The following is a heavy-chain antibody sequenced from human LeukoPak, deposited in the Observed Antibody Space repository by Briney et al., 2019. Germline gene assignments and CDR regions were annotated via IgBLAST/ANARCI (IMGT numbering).Heavy chain of an antibody. D-gene: IGHD6-13*01. Sequence: PGGSLRLSCSASGFTFSSYAMHWVRQAPGKGLEYVSAISSNGGTTYYADSLKGRFTISRDNSKNTLFLQMNSLRPDDTAVYYCAKRGHYSINWYHYFDYWGQGTLVTVSS. CDR2: ISSNGGTT. J-gene: IGHJ4*02. V-gene: IGHV3-64*04. CDR3: AKRGHYSINWYHYFDY. CDR1: GFTFSSYA.